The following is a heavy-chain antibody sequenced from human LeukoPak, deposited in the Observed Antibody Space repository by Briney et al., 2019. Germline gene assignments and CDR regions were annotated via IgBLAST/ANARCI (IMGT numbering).Heavy chain of an antibody. CDR2: IYYSGST. CDR3: ASRTNLYYYGSGSYPRGYYGMDV. J-gene: IGHJ6*02. CDR1: GGSISSYY. D-gene: IGHD3-10*01. V-gene: IGHV4-59*01. Sequence: PSETLSLTCTVSGGSISSYYWSWIRQPPGKGLEWIGYIYYSGSTNYNPSLKSRVTTSVDTSKNQFSLKLSSVTAADTAVYYCASRTNLYYYGSGSYPRGYYGMDVWGQGTTVTVSS.